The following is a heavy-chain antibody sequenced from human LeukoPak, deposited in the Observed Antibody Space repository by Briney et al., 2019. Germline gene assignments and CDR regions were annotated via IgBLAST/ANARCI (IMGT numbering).Heavy chain of an antibody. J-gene: IGHJ4*02. V-gene: IGHV3-21*01. CDR2: ISSSSSYR. Sequence: PEGSLRLSCAASGFTFSSYSMNWVRQAPGKGLEWVSSISSSSSYRYYADSVKGRFTISRDNAKNSLYLQMNSLRAEDTAMYYCARGEDDYGDYTTDYGGQGTLVTVSS. CDR1: GFTFSSYS. D-gene: IGHD4-17*01. CDR3: ARGEDDYGDYTTDY.